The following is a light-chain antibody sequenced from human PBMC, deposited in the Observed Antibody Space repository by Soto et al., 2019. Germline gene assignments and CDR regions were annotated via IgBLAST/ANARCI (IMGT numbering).Light chain of an antibody. J-gene: IGKJ1*01. CDR3: QKYNSDSRT. CDR1: QSISTW. CDR2: DAS. V-gene: IGKV1-5*01. Sequence: DIQMTQSPSTLSASVGDRVTITCRASQSISTWVAWYQQKPGNAPKLLIFDASNLESGVPSRFSGIGSGTEFTLTTDSLLPDDFATYYCQKYNSDSRTFGQGTELDIK.